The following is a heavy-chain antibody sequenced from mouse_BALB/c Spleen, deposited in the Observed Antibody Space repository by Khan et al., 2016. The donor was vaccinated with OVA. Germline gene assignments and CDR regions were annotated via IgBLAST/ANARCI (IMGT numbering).Heavy chain of an antibody. J-gene: IGHJ4*01. CDR3: AREIYYDYAYYYAMDY. D-gene: IGHD2-4*01. Sequence: QVQLQQSGRGLMAPSQSLSITCTVSGFSLTGYGVNWVRQPPGKGLEWLGMIWGDGSTDYNSALKSRLSISKDNSKSQVFLKMNSLHTDDTARYYCAREIYYDYAYYYAMDYWGQGTSVTVSS. CDR1: GFSLTGYG. V-gene: IGHV2-6-7*01. CDR2: IWGDGST.